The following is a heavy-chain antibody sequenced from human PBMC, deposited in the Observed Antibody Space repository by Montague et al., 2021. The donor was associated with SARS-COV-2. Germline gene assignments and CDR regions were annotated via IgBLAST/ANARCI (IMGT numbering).Heavy chain of an antibody. J-gene: IGHJ4*02. CDR1: GFTFGDYA. Sequence: PRLSCAASGFTFGDYAINWVRQAPGKGLEWVASISGDGATAYYAESVRGRFAISRDNSKNTVLLQMDSLRVKDAAVYYCAKALYSGGFFFESGSDFWGQGTLVTVSS. CDR2: ISGDGATA. CDR3: AKALYSGGFFFESGSDF. V-gene: IGHV3-23*01. D-gene: IGHD6-19*01.